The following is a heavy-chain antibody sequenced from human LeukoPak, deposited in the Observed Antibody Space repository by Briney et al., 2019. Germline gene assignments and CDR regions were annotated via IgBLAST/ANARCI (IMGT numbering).Heavy chain of an antibody. CDR1: GYSISSGYY. J-gene: IGHJ6*03. Sequence: PSETLSLTCTVSGYSISSGYYWGWIRQPPGKGLEWIGSIYHSGSTYYNPSLKSRVTISVDTSKNQFSLKLSSVTAADTAVYYCARVEGKLELRRPSGQYYYYMDVWGKGTTVTVSS. D-gene: IGHD1-7*01. CDR3: ARVEGKLELRRPSGQYYYYMDV. V-gene: IGHV4-38-2*02. CDR2: IYHSGST.